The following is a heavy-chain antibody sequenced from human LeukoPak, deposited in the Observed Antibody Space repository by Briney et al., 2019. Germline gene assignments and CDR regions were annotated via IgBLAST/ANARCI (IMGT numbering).Heavy chain of an antibody. CDR2: ITWHGGST. CDR3: ARDRRRYSSSSGGIDY. D-gene: IGHD6-6*01. J-gene: IGHJ4*02. Sequence: PGGSLRLSCAASGFTFHDYVMSWVRQPPGKGLEWVSGITWHGGSTGYADSVKGRFTTSRDNAKNSLYLQMNSLRDEDTAFYYCARDRRRYSSSSGGIDYWGQGTLVTVS. CDR1: GFTFHDYV. V-gene: IGHV3-20*04.